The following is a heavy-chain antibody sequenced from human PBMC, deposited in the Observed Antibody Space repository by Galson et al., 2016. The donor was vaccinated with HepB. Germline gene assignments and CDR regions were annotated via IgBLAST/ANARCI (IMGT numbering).Heavy chain of an antibody. D-gene: IGHD2-8*01. CDR1: GDSVISDSYY. CDR2: VYYRRST. CDR3: ARKWRFRPFDI. J-gene: IGHJ3*02. V-gene: IGHV4-61*01. Sequence: SETLSLTCTVSGDSVISDSYYWSWVRQPPGKGLEWIGYVYYRRSTNYNPSLKSRVTISLDTPENQITLNLTSVTVADTAVYYCARKWRFRPFDIWGQGTVVTVSS.